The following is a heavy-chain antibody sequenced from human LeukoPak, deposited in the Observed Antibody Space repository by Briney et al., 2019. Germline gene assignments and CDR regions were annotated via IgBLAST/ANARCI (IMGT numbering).Heavy chain of an antibody. J-gene: IGHJ4*02. CDR1: GFTFSRYW. CDR2: ISYDGSNK. V-gene: IGHV3-30-3*01. D-gene: IGHD3-10*01. Sequence: GGALRLSCAASGFTFSRYWMSWVRQAPGKGLEWVAVISYDGSNKYYADSVKGRFTISRDNSKNTLYLQMNSLRAEDTAVYYCARGPVSGPLDYWGQGTLVTVSS. CDR3: ARGPVSGPLDY.